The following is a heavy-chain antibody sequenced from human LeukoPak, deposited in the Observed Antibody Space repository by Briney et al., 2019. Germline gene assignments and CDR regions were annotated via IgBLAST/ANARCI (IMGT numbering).Heavy chain of an antibody. CDR3: ARPWGGSGPHNALDI. V-gene: IGHV4-39*07. CDR1: GGSISSRSDY. D-gene: IGHD7-27*01. Sequence: SETLSLTCSVSGGSISSRSDYWGWIRQPRGKGLEWIGSSSYSGSTYYNTSLKSRLVMSVDTCKNQLSLKLSSVTAADTAVYYGARPWGGSGPHNALDIWGQGTMVTVSS. CDR2: SSYSGST. J-gene: IGHJ3*02.